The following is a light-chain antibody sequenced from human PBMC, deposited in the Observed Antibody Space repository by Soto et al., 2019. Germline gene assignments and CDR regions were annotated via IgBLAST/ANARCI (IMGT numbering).Light chain of an antibody. J-gene: IGKJ1*01. CDR3: QQYNTYPWT. V-gene: IGKV1-5*03. CDR1: QSISNW. Sequence: DIKMTQSPSTLSTSVGDRVTISCRASQSISNWLAWYQQKPGKAPKLLIYETSTLESGVPSRLSGSGSGTEFTLSISGLQPDDFATYYCQQYNTYPWTFGEGTKVDIK. CDR2: ETS.